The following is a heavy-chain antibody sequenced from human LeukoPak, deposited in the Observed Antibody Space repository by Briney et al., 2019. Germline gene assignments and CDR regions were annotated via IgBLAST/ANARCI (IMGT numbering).Heavy chain of an antibody. D-gene: IGHD3-16*02. J-gene: IGHJ4*02. CDR2: IYYSGST. CDR3: ARVPTLSYRFDY. V-gene: IGHV4-61*01. CDR1: GGXVSSGSYY. Sequence: SETLSLTCTVSGGXVSSGSYYWSWIRQPPGKGLEWIGYIYYSGSTNYNPSLKSRVTISVDTSKNQFSLKLSSVTAADTAVYYCARVPTLSYRFDYWGQGTLVTVSS.